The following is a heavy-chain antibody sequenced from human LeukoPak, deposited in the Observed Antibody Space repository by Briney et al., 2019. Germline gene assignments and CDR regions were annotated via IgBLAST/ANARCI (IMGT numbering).Heavy chain of an antibody. J-gene: IGHJ6*02. V-gene: IGHV3-21*01. CDR2: ISSSSSYI. Sequence: GGSLRLSCAASGFTVSSNYMSWVRQAPGKGLEWVSSISSSSSYIYYADSVKGRFTISRDNAKNSLYLQMNSLRAEDTAVYYCARVSSAAKYYYGMDVWGQGTTVTVSS. CDR3: ARVSSAAKYYYGMDV. CDR1: GFTVSSNY. D-gene: IGHD2-15*01.